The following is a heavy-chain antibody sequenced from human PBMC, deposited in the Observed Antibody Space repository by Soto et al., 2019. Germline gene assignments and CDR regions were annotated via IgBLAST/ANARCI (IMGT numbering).Heavy chain of an antibody. CDR3: ARQPPGGGDWYYFDY. J-gene: IGHJ4*02. CDR2: INPNSGGT. Sequence: GASVKVSCKASGYTFTGYYMHWVRQAPGQGLEWMGWINPNSGGTNYAQKFQGRVTMTRDTSISTAYMELSRLRSDDTAVYYCARQPPGGGDWYYFDYWGQGTLVTVSS. D-gene: IGHD2-21*02. V-gene: IGHV1-2*02. CDR1: GYTFTGYY.